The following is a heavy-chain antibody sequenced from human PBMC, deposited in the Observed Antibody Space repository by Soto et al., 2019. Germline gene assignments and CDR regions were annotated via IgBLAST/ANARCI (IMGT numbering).Heavy chain of an antibody. CDR2: ISWNSGNI. V-gene: IGHV3-9*01. D-gene: IGHD1-1*01. Sequence: EVQLVESGGGLVQPGRSLRLSCAASGFTFDDYAMNWVRQAPGKGLEWVSSISWNSGNIVYAASVKGRFTISRDNAKNSLSLQMTGLRAEDTAFYYCATGHTTAVFSDCARWGRGILVTLSS. CDR1: GFTFDDYA. CDR3: ATGHTTAVFSDCAR. J-gene: IGHJ2*01.